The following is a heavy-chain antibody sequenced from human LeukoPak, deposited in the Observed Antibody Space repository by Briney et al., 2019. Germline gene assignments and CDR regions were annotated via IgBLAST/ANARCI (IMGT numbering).Heavy chain of an antibody. Sequence: GGSLRLSCAASGFTVSSNYMSWVRQAPGKGLEWVSVIYSGGSTYYADSVKGRFTISRDNSKNTLYLQMNSLRAEDTAVYYCARDILTGYYQPAGAFDIWGQGTMVTVSS. V-gene: IGHV3-66*01. CDR1: GFTVSSNY. CDR3: ARDILTGYYQPAGAFDI. J-gene: IGHJ3*02. CDR2: IYSGGST. D-gene: IGHD3-9*01.